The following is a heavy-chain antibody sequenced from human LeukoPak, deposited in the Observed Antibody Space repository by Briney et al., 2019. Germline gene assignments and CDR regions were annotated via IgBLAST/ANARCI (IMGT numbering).Heavy chain of an antibody. CDR2: IYTSGST. J-gene: IGHJ4*02. CDR3: ARAGSGTYYKGFDY. Sequence: SETLSLTCTVSGGSISSGSYYWSWIRQPAGKGLEWIGRIYTSGSTNYKPSLKSRVTISVDTSKNQFSLKPSSVTAADTAEYYCARAGSGTYYKGFDYWGQGTLVTVSS. V-gene: IGHV4-61*02. D-gene: IGHD3-10*01. CDR1: GGSISSGSYY.